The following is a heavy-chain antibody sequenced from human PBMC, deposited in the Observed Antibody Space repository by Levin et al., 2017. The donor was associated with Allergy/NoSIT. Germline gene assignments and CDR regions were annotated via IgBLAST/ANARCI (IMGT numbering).Heavy chain of an antibody. V-gene: IGHV1-46*01. CDR1: GYTFTSYY. CDR3: ARAYGDFTHFDY. D-gene: IGHD4-17*01. Sequence: SCKASGYTFTSYYMHWVRQAPGQGLEWMGIINPSGGSTSYAQKFQGRVTMTRDTSTSTVYMELSSLRSEDTAVYYCARAYGDFTHFDYWGQGTLVTVSS. CDR2: INPSGGST. J-gene: IGHJ4*02.